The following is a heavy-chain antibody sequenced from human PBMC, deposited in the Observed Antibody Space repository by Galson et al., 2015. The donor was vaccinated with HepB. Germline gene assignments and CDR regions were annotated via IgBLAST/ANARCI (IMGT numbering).Heavy chain of an antibody. CDR1: GFTFSSYG. D-gene: IGHD6-19*01. CDR2: ISYDGSNK. CDR3: AKDLGSSGWYVRGYYYYGMDV. V-gene: IGHV3-30*18. Sequence: SLRLSCAASGFTFSSYGMHWVRQAPGKGLEWVAVISYDGSNKYYADSVKGRFTISRDNSKNTLYLQMNSLRAEDTAVYYCAKDLGSSGWYVRGYYYYGMDVWGQGTTVTVSS. J-gene: IGHJ6*02.